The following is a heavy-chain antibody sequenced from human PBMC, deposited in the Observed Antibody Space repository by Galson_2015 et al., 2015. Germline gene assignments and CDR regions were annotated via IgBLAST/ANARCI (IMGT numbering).Heavy chain of an antibody. D-gene: IGHD3-3*01. CDR1: GFTFSSYW. CDR2: IKNDGSST. V-gene: IGHV3-74*01. J-gene: IGHJ6*02. CDR3: ARDWYGSGYYSFYYYYVLDV. Sequence: SLRLSCAASGFTFSSYWMHWVRQAPGKGLVWVSRIKNDGSSTSYAESVKGRFTISRDNAKNTLYLEMNSLRAEDTAVYYCARDWYGSGYYSFYYYYVLDVWGQGTTVTVSS.